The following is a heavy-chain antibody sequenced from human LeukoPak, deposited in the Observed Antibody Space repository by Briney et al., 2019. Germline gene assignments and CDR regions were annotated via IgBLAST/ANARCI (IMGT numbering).Heavy chain of an antibody. Sequence: GGSLRLSCAASGFTFSSYWMSWVRQAPGKGLEWVANIKQDGSEKYYVDSVKGRFTISRDNAKNSLYLQMNSLRAEDTAVYYCARSPTMMVVVNTAYFDYWGQGTLVTVSS. CDR1: GFTFSSYW. CDR3: ARSPTMMVVVNTAYFDY. D-gene: IGHD3-22*01. J-gene: IGHJ4*02. V-gene: IGHV3-7*01. CDR2: IKQDGSEK.